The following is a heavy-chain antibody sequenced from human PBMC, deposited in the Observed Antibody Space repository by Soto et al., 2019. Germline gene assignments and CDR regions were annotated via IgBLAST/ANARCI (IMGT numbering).Heavy chain of an antibody. Sequence: QPGGSLRLSCAASGFTFNNYGIHWVRQAPGEGLEWVAMISYDGNNEYYADSVKGRFSVSRDNSKSTLYLQMNSLRAEDTAVYYCAKDLRQWLVGGVDYWGQGTLVTVLL. V-gene: IGHV3-30*18. J-gene: IGHJ4*02. CDR3: AKDLRQWLVGGVDY. D-gene: IGHD6-19*01. CDR2: ISYDGNNE. CDR1: GFTFNNYG.